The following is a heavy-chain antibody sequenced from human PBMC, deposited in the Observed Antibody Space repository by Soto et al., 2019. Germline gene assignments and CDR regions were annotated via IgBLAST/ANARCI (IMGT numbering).Heavy chain of an antibody. D-gene: IGHD2-8*01. Sequence: GGSLSLSCATSGFTFSTYATHWVRQAPGKGLEYVSAISSNGRSTYYANSVKGRFTISRDNSKNTLYLQMDSLRAEDMAVYYCARDRCTNGVCYAPSDYWGQGTLVTVSS. CDR3: ARDRCTNGVCYAPSDY. CDR2: ISSNGRST. J-gene: IGHJ4*02. CDR1: GFTFSTYA. V-gene: IGHV3-64*01.